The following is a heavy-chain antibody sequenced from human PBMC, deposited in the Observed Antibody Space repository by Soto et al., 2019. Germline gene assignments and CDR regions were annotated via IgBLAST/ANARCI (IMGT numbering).Heavy chain of an antibody. CDR3: ARAGAAAPWIVNWFDP. J-gene: IGHJ5*02. D-gene: IGHD2-15*01. CDR1: GGSVSSGSYY. CDR2: IYYSGST. V-gene: IGHV4-61*01. Sequence: KTSETLSLTCTVSGGSVSSGSYYWSWIRQPPGKGLEWIGYIYYSGSTNYNPSLKSRVTISVDTSKNQFSLKLSSVTAADTAVYYCARAGAAAPWIVNWFDPWGQGTLVT.